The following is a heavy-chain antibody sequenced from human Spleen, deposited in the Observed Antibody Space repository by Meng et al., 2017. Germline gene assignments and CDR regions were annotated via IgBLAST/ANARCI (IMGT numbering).Heavy chain of an antibody. CDR3: ARDFAPRGIPVVVGMY. V-gene: IGHV1-69*01. CDR1: GGTFNNYA. Sequence: QVQLVQSGAEVKKPGSSVKVPCKASGGTFNNYAITWVRQAPGQGLEWMGVIIPIFATTNYAQRFQGRVTITADESTSTAYMELSSLTSDDTAIYYCARDFAPRGIPVVVGMYWGQGTLVTVSS. CDR2: IIPIFATT. D-gene: IGHD2-15*01. J-gene: IGHJ4*02.